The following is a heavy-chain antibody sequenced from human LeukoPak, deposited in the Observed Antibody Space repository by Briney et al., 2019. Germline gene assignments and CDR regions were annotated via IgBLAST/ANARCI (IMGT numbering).Heavy chain of an antibody. CDR3: ARLDPDYSGSCSVGY. V-gene: IGHV4-59*12. Sequence: SETLSLTCTVSGGSISSYYWSWIRQPPGKGLEWIGYIYYSGSTNYKPSLKSRVTISVDTSKNQFSLKLSSVTAADTAVYYCARLDPDYSGSCSVGYWGQRTLVTVSS. CDR2: IYYSGST. J-gene: IGHJ4*01. D-gene: IGHD1-26*01. CDR1: GGSISSYY.